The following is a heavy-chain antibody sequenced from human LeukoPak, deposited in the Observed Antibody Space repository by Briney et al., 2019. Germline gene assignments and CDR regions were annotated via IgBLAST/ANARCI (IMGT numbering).Heavy chain of an antibody. D-gene: IGHD5-24*01. Sequence: GALRLSCAASGFTFSTYWMHWVRQAPGKGLVWVSRINSDGSSTSYADSVKGRFTISRDSAKNTLYLQMNSLRAEDTAVYYCAREMGYYYYGMDVWGQGTTVTVSS. V-gene: IGHV3-74*01. CDR3: AREMGYYYYGMDV. CDR1: GFTFSTYW. J-gene: IGHJ6*02. CDR2: INSDGSST.